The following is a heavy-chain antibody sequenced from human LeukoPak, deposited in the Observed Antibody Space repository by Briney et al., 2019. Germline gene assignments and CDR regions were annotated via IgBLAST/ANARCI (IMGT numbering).Heavy chain of an antibody. D-gene: IGHD5-24*01. J-gene: IGHJ4*03. CDR1: GGSFSRFY. V-gene: IGHV4-34*01. CDR2: IDHRGDT. CDR3: ARGATISETGYFDF. Sequence: PSETLSLTCAVYGGSFSRFYWSWIRQSPGKGLEWIAEIDHRGDTNYNPSVKSRVTISVDTSKNQFSLKVRSLSAADTAVYYCARGATISETGYFDFWGQGTPVTVSS.